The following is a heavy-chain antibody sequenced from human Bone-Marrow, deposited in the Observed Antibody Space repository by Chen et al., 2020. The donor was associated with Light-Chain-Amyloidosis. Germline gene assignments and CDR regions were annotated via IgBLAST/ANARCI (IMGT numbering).Heavy chain of an antibody. CDR3: VAGLQFLAGRFDL. CDR2: MVVVSGNT. V-gene: IGHV1-58*01. Sequence: QMVVVQSGPEVKKPGPSVKVSFKNSGFSFISSAVQWVRQARGQRLEWIGWMVVVSGNTNYAPEFQERVTIDRDMSTNTAYMELRNLRSEDTAVYFCVAGLQFLAGRFDLWGQGALVTVSS. CDR1: GFSFISSA. D-gene: IGHD3-3*01. J-gene: IGHJ4*02.